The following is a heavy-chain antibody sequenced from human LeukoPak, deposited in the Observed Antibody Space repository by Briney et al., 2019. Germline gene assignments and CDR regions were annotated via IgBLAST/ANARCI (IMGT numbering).Heavy chain of an antibody. Sequence: SETLSLTCTVSGGSISSYYWIWTRQPPGKGMEWIGYIYYSGTTYYYNPSLQSRVTMSVDTSKNQFSLKLNSVTAADTAVYYCARLDKHTGSWLPDYWGQGTLVTVSS. V-gene: IGHV4-59*08. CDR1: GGSISSYY. CDR3: ARLDKHTGSWLPDY. D-gene: IGHD6-13*01. J-gene: IGHJ4*02. CDR2: IYYSGTTY.